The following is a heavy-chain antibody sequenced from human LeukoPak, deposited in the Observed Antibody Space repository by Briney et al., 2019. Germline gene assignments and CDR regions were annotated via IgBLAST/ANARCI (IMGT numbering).Heavy chain of an antibody. CDR1: GGSISSGGYY. CDR2: IYHSGST. Sequence: SETLSLTCTVSGGSISSGGYYWSWIRQPPGKGLEWIGYIYHSGSTYYNPSLKSRVTISVDRSKNQFSLKLSSVTAADTAVCYCSSNVGGGDFDYWGQGTLVTVSS. CDR3: SSNVGGGDFDY. D-gene: IGHD3-10*01. V-gene: IGHV4-30-2*01. J-gene: IGHJ4*02.